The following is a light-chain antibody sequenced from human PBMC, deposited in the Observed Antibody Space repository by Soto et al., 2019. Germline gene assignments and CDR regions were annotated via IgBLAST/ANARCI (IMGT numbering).Light chain of an antibody. CDR3: QQYGTSAPYT. CDR1: QSVSRNY. Sequence: EIVLTQSPGTLSLSPGEIATLSCRASQSVSRNYLAWYQQNSGQAPRLLIYGASSRASDIPDRFSGSGSGTDFTLTISRLEPEDFAVYYCQQYGTSAPYTFGQGTKLEIK. J-gene: IGKJ2*01. V-gene: IGKV3-20*01. CDR2: GAS.